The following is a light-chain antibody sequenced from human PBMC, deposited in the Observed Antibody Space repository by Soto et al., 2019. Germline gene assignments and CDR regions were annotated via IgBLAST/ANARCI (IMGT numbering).Light chain of an antibody. CDR1: QSVSSH. CDR3: QKYNYWPLA. Sequence: IVMTQSPATLSVSPGERATLSCRASQSVSSHLAWYQQRPGQAPRLLIYGASIRATGVPPRFSGSGSGTEFTLTIHSLQSEDPSNYYRQKYNYWPLAFGQGTRVEVK. CDR2: GAS. J-gene: IGKJ1*01. V-gene: IGKV3-15*01.